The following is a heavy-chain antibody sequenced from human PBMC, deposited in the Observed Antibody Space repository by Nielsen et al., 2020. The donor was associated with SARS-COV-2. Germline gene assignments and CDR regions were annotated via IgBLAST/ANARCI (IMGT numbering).Heavy chain of an antibody. CDR2: ISYDGSNK. V-gene: IGHV3-30*04. CDR3: ARSLGLRLMYYFDY. J-gene: IGHJ4*02. D-gene: IGHD5-12*01. Sequence: GESLKISCAASGFTFSGYAMHWVRQAPGKGLEWVAVISYDGSNKYYADSVKGRFTISRDNSKNTLYLQMNSLRAEDTAVYYCARSLGLRLMYYFDYWGQGALVTVSS. CDR1: GFTFSGYA.